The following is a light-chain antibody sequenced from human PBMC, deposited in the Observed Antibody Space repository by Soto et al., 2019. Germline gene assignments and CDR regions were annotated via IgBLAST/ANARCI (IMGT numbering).Light chain of an antibody. CDR2: AAS. CDR1: QNINKY. V-gene: IGKV1-39*01. J-gene: IGKJ2*01. Sequence: DIQMTQSPSSLSASVGARVTITCRASQNINKYLNWYQQKPGTAPKLLIYAASNLQSGVPSRFGGSGSGTDFTLAISSLQPEDFATYYCQQSYSAPYTFGQGTKLDIK. CDR3: QQSYSAPYT.